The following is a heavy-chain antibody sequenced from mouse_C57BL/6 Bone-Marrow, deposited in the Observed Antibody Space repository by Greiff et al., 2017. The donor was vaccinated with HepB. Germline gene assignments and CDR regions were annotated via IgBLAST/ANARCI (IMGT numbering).Heavy chain of an antibody. V-gene: IGHV1-54*01. CDR1: GYAFTNYL. D-gene: IGHD2-5*01. J-gene: IGHJ4*01. Sequence: VQLQQSGAELVRPGTSVKVSCKASGYAFTNYLIEWVKQRPGQGLEWIGVINPGSGGTNYNETFKGKATLTADKSSSTAYMQLSSLTSEDSAVYFCARSSNYDAMDYWGQGTSVTVSS. CDR3: ARSSNYDAMDY. CDR2: INPGSGGT.